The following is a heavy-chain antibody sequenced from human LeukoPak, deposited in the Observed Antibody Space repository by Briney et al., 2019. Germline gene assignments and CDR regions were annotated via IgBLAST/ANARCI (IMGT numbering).Heavy chain of an antibody. J-gene: IGHJ4*02. CDR1: GGSFSGYY. CDR2: INHSGST. CDR3: ARPRVRGIIIRGFDY. D-gene: IGHD3-10*01. V-gene: IGHV4-34*01. Sequence: SETLSLTCAVYGGSFSGYYWSWIRQPPGKGLEWIGEINHSGSTTYNPSLKSRVTISVDTSKNQFSLKLSSVTAADTAVYYCARPRVRGIIIRGFDYWGQGTLVTVSS.